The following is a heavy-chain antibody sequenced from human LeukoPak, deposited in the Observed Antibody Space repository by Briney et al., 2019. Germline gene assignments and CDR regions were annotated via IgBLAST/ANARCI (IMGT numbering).Heavy chain of an antibody. CDR3: TSSFGELSFFDY. CDR2: IRSKTFGGTT. V-gene: IGHV3-49*04. J-gene: IGHJ4*02. D-gene: IGHD3-10*01. CDR1: GFTFGDYA. Sequence: GGSLRLSCTAPGFTFGDYAMSWVRQAPGKGLEWVGFIRSKTFGGTTEYAASVKGRFTISRDDSKSIAYLQMNSLKTEDTAVYYCTSSFGELSFFDYWGQGTLLTVSS.